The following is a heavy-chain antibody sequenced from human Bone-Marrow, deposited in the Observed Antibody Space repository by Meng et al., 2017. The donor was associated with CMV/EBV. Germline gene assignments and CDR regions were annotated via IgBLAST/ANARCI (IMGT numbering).Heavy chain of an antibody. CDR2: IYYSGST. CDR3: ARVYRWQLVAVDAFDI. V-gene: IGHV4-30-4*02. Sequence: SETLSLTCTVSGGSISSGDYYWSWIRQPPGKGLEWIGYIYYSGSTYYNPSLKSRVTISVDTSKNQFSLKLSSVTAADTAVYYCARVYRWQLVAVDAFDIWGQGTMVTVSS. D-gene: IGHD6-6*01. J-gene: IGHJ3*02. CDR1: GGSISSGDYY.